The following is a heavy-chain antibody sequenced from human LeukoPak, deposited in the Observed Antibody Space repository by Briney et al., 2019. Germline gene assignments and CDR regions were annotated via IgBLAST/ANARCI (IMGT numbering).Heavy chain of an antibody. CDR2: IKQDGSEK. Sequence: GGSLRLSCAASGFTFSSYWMSWVRQAPGKGLEWVANIKQDGSEKYYVDSEKGRFTISRDNAKNSLYLQMNSLRAEDTAVYYCARDVWDIVVVPAADYFDYWGQGTLVTVSS. V-gene: IGHV3-7*01. J-gene: IGHJ4*02. D-gene: IGHD2-2*01. CDR1: GFTFSSYW. CDR3: ARDVWDIVVVPAADYFDY.